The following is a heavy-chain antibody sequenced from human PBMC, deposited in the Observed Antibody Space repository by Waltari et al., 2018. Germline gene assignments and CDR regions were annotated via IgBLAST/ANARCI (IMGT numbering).Heavy chain of an antibody. CDR1: GGSFSGYY. CDR3: ARCGEGIQLWPFYFDY. D-gene: IGHD5-18*01. Sequence: QVQLQQWGAGLLKPSETLSLTCTVYGGSFSGYYWSWLRQPPGKGLEWIGEINHSENTKYNPSHKSRITISVDTAKNQFSLKLSSVTAADTAGYYWARCGEGIQLWPFYFDYWGQGTLVTVSS. V-gene: IGHV4-34*01. J-gene: IGHJ4*02. CDR2: INHSENT.